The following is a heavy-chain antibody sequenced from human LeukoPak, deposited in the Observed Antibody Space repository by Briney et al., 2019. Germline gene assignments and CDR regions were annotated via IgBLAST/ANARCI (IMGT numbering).Heavy chain of an antibody. Sequence: GASVKVSCKASGYTFTDHYMHWVRQAPGQGLEWMGWLNPNSGGTNYAQKFQGRVTMTRDTSISTAYMELSRLRSDDTAVYYWGRDLSWVYSSGYRAFDIWGQGTMVTVSS. CDR3: GRDLSWVYSSGYRAFDI. V-gene: IGHV1-2*02. CDR2: LNPNSGGT. CDR1: GYTFTDHY. D-gene: IGHD3-22*01. J-gene: IGHJ3*02.